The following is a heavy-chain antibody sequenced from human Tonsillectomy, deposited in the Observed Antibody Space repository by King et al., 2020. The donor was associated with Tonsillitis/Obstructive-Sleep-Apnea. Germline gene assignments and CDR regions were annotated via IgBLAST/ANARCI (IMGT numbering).Heavy chain of an antibody. CDR1: GYTFTSYY. V-gene: IGHV1-8*01. CDR3: ARMAYYYDSRYYFDY. CDR2: MNPNRGNT. J-gene: IGHJ4*02. Sequence: VQLVESGGGVKKPGGSVKVSCKASGYTFTSYYINWVRQATGQGLEWVGRMNPNRGNTGYAQKVQGRVTMTRNTSISSAYMEMSSRRSEDTAVYYCARMAYYYDSRYYFDYWGQGTLVTVSS. D-gene: IGHD3-22*01.